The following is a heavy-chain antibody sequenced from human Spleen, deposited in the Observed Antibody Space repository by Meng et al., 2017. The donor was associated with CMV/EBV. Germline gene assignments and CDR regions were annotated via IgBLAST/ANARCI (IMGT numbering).Heavy chain of an antibody. V-gene: IGHV4-61*01. Sequence: GGSVRRGSYYWSWNRQPTGKGLEWIGYIYYRGRTNYNPSLKSRVTISVDKSKNQFSLKLSSVTAADTAVYYCARVSVIAVAGNWFDPWGQGTLVTVSS. CDR2: IYYRGRT. J-gene: IGHJ5*02. CDR1: GGSVRRGSYY. D-gene: IGHD6-19*01. CDR3: ARVSVIAVAGNWFDP.